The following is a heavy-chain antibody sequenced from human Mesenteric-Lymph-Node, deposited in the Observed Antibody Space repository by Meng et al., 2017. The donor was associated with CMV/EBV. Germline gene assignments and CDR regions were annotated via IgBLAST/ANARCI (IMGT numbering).Heavy chain of an antibody. CDR2: VYYTGNN. J-gene: IGHJ4*02. V-gene: IGHV4-61*01. Sequence: SETLSLTCTVSGGSVSSGPYYWSWIRQPPGKGLEWVAYVYYTGNNNYNPSLKNRATISVDTSKNQFSLKLNSVTGADTAVYYCARDSGFRFLERDYFDSWGQGTLVTVSS. CDR3: ARDSGFRFLERDYFDS. CDR1: GGSVSSGPYY. D-gene: IGHD3-3*01.